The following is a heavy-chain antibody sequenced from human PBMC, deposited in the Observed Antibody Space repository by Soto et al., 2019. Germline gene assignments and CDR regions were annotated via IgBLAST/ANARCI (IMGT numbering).Heavy chain of an antibody. CDR3: ARGGNDILTGYFLYYGMDV. D-gene: IGHD3-9*01. V-gene: IGHV3-30-3*01. CDR2: ISYDGSNK. CDR1: GFTFSSYA. J-gene: IGHJ6*02. Sequence: QVQLVGSGGGVVQPGRSLRLSCAASGFTFSSYAMHWVRQAPGKGLEWVAVISYDGSNKYYADSVKGRFTISRDNSKNTLYLQMNSLRAEDTAVYYCARGGNDILTGYFLYYGMDVWGQGTTVTVSS.